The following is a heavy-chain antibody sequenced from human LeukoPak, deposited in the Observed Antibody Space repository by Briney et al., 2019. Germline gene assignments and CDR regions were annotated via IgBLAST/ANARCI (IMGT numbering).Heavy chain of an antibody. CDR3: ARESKRFLEWSPNWFDP. Sequence: ASVKVSCKASGYTFTGYYMHWVRQAPGQGLEWMGWINPNSSGTNYAQKFQGRVTMTRDTSISTAYMELSRLRSDDTAVYYCARESKRFLEWSPNWFDPWGQGTLVTVSS. CDR1: GYTFTGYY. D-gene: IGHD3-3*01. J-gene: IGHJ5*02. CDR2: INPNSSGT. V-gene: IGHV1-2*02.